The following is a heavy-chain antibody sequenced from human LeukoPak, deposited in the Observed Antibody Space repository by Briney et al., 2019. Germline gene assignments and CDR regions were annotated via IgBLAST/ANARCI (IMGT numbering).Heavy chain of an antibody. CDR3: ARERYYGPDAFDI. CDR1: GGSISSGDYS. CDR2: IYYSGST. J-gene: IGHJ3*02. Sequence: PSETLSLTCTVSGGSISSGDYSWSWIRQPPGKGLEWIGYIYYSGSTYYNPSLKSRVTISVDTSKNQFSLKLSSVTAADTAVYYCARERYYGPDAFDIWGQGTMVTVSS. V-gene: IGHV4-30-4*01. D-gene: IGHD3-10*01.